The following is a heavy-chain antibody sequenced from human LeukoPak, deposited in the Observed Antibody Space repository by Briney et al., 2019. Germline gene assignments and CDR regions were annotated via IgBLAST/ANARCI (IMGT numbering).Heavy chain of an antibody. CDR3: ARPASDYGDYALGY. Sequence: DPGGSLRLSCAASGFTFSSYAMSWVRQAPGKGLEWVSVIYSGGSTYYADSVKGRFTISRDNSKNTLYLQMNSLRAEDTAVYYCARPASDYGDYALGYWGQGTLVTVSS. D-gene: IGHD4-17*01. CDR2: IYSGGST. CDR1: GFTFSSYA. J-gene: IGHJ4*02. V-gene: IGHV3-53*01.